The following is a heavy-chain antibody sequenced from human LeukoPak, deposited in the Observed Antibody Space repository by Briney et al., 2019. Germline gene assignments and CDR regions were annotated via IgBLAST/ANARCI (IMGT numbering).Heavy chain of an antibody. V-gene: IGHV3-7*01. CDR2: IKLEGIDK. CDR3: ATISAQTFDI. CDR1: GFTFRSHW. D-gene: IGHD5-24*01. Sequence: GGSLRLSCVGSGFTFRSHWVNWVRQSPGRGREWVANIKLEGIDKYYVDSARGRFTVSRDNAKNSAFLQMNSLRAEDTAIYYCATISAQTFDIWGQATLVSVSS. J-gene: IGHJ3*02.